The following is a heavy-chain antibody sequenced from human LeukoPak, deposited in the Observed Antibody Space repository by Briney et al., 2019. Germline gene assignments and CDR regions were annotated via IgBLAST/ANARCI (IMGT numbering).Heavy chain of an antibody. V-gene: IGHV4-38-2*02. Sequence: SETLSLTCTVSGYSISSGYYWSWIRQPPGKGLEWIGEINHSGSTNYNPSLKSRVTISVDTSKNQFSLKLSSVTAADTAVYYCARGTFKPTYYDFWSGYPNGYYYYYMDVWGKGTTVTVSS. J-gene: IGHJ6*03. D-gene: IGHD3-3*01. CDR3: ARGTFKPTYYDFWSGYPNGYYYYYMDV. CDR1: GYSISSGYY. CDR2: INHSGST.